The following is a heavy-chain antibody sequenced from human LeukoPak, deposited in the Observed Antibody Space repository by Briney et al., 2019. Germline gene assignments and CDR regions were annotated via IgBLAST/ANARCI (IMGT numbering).Heavy chain of an antibody. Sequence: GGSLRLSCAASGFTFSSYWMSWVRQAPGKGLEWVAVIWYDGSNKYYADSVKGRFTISRDNSKNTLYLQMNSLRAEDTAVYYCARDRGRYYDSRGFYWGYYFDSWGQGILVTVST. V-gene: IGHV3-33*08. CDR3: ARDRGRYYDSRGFYWGYYFDS. D-gene: IGHD3-22*01. CDR2: IWYDGSNK. CDR1: GFTFSSYW. J-gene: IGHJ4*02.